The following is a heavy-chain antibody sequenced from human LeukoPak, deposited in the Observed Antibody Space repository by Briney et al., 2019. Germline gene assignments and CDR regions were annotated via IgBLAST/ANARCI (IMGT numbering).Heavy chain of an antibody. CDR3: ARVQKSRKSVASAVDC. CDR1: GFTFSDYS. Sequence: GESLRLSWAASGFTFSDYSMNWVRQAPGKGLEWVSSIRSSSSYIFYADSVRGRFSISRGNAKNSPYLQMNSLRAEDTAVYYCARVQKSRKSVASAVDCWGQGTVVIVSS. J-gene: IGHJ4*02. D-gene: IGHD5-12*01. CDR2: IRSSSSYI. V-gene: IGHV3-21*01.